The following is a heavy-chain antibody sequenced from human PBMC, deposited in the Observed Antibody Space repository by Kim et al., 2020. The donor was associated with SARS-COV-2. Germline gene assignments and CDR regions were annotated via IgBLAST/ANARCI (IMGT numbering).Heavy chain of an antibody. CDR2: ISYDGSNK. J-gene: IGHJ4*02. CDR1: GFTFSSYA. Sequence: GGSLRLSCAASGFTFSSYAMHWVRQAPGKGLEWVALISYDGSNKYYADSVKGRFTISRDNSKNTLYLQMNSLRAEDTAVYYSARGKGIAAGGDFWSQGT. CDR3: ARGKGIAAGGDF. D-gene: IGHD6-13*01. V-gene: IGHV3-30-3*01.